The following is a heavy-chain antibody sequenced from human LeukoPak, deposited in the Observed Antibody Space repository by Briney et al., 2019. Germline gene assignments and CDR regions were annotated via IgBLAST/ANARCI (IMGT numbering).Heavy chain of an antibody. CDR3: ARVAYCGDCYSVYSYMDV. CDR2: IYPADSDT. V-gene: IGHV5-51*01. Sequence: GESLKISCKGSGYSFTTYWIVWVRQMPGKGLEWMGIIYPADSDTRYSPSFQGQVTISADKSISTAYLQWSSLKASDTAIYYCARVAYCGDCYSVYSYMDVWGEGTTVTVS. CDR1: GYSFTTYW. D-gene: IGHD2-21*01. J-gene: IGHJ6*03.